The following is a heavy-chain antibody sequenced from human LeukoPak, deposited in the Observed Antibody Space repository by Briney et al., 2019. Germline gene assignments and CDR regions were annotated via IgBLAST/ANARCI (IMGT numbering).Heavy chain of an antibody. Sequence: GRSLRLSCAASGFTFSSYGMHWVRQAPGKGLEWVAVISYDGSNKYYADSVKGRFTISRDNSKNTLYLQMNSLRAEDTAVYYCVKESGGIVFDYWGQGTLVTVSS. J-gene: IGHJ4*02. D-gene: IGHD3-10*01. CDR3: VKESGGIVFDY. CDR2: ISYDGSNK. CDR1: GFTFSSYG. V-gene: IGHV3-30*18.